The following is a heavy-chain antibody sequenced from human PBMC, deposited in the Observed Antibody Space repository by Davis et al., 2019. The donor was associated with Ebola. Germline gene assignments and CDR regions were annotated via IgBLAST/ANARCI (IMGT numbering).Heavy chain of an antibody. J-gene: IGHJ4*02. Sequence: MPSEILSLTCAVYGGSFSGYYWSWIRQPPGKGLEWIGSVYYTGSTYDNPSLESRLSIPVDTAKNQFSLKLTSVTAADTAVYYCARLGKGSSWNLDSWGQGALVSVSS. D-gene: IGHD6-13*01. CDR1: GGSFSGYY. V-gene: IGHV4-34*01. CDR3: ARLGKGSSWNLDS. CDR2: VYYTGST.